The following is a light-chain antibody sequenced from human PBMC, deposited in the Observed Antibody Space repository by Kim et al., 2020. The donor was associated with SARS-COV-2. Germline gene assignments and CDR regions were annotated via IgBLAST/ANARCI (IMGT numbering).Light chain of an antibody. Sequence: ASTGDRVTITCRASQGIISYLAWYQQKPGKAPKLLIYAASTLQSGVPSRFSGSGSGTEFTLTISCLQSEDFATYYCQQYYSYPRTFGQGTKVDIK. CDR1: QGIISY. CDR2: AAS. J-gene: IGKJ1*01. V-gene: IGKV1-8*01. CDR3: QQYYSYPRT.